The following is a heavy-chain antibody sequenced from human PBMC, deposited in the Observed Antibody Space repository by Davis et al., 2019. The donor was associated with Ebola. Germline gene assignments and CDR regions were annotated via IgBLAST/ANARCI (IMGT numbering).Heavy chain of an antibody. D-gene: IGHD2-15*01. V-gene: IGHV3-23*01. Sequence: PGGSLRLSCAASGFTFSSYAMTWVRQAPGKGLEWVSAISGSGGDTYYADPVKGRFTLSRDNSKNTLYLQMNSLRAEDTAVYYCAKADCSGGSCYGPDIWGQGTMVTVSS. CDR3: AKADCSGGSCYGPDI. CDR2: ISGSGGDT. CDR1: GFTFSSYA. J-gene: IGHJ3*02.